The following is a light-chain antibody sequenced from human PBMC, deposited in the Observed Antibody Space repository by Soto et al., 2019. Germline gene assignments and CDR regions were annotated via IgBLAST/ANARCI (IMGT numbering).Light chain of an antibody. Sequence: AIQMTQSPSSLSESVGDRVTITCRASQGIRSELAWYQQKPGKAPNLLIYAASTLQSGVPSRFSGSGSGTDFTLTISSLQPEDFATYYCLHDYNYPRTFGQGTRVEIK. CDR1: QGIRSE. J-gene: IGKJ1*01. V-gene: IGKV1-6*01. CDR2: AAS. CDR3: LHDYNYPRT.